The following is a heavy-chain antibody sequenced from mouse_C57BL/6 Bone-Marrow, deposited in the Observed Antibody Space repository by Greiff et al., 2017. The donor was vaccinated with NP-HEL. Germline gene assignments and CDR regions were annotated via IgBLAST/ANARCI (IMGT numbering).Heavy chain of an antibody. CDR1: GFSFNTYA. V-gene: IGHV10-1*01. CDR3: VRLPFAY. J-gene: IGHJ3*01. Sequence: EVQVVESGGGLVQPKGSLKLSCAASGFSFNTYAMNWVRQAPGKGLEWVARIRSKSNNYATYYADSVKDRFTISRDDSESMLYLQMNNLKAEDTAMYYCVRLPFAYWGQGTLVTVSA. CDR2: IRSKSNNYAT.